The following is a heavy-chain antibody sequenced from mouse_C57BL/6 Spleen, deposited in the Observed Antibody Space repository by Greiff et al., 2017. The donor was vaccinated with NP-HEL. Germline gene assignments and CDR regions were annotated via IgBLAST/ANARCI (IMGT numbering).Heavy chain of an antibody. CDR2: IYPRSGNT. D-gene: IGHD1-1*01. Sequence: QVQLQQSGAELARPGASVKLSCKASGYTFTSYGISWVKQRTGQGLEWIGEIYPRSGNTYYNEEFKGKATLTADKSSSTAYMELRSLTSEDSAVYFGARWDTTVGAGGYFDVWGTGTTVTVSS. J-gene: IGHJ1*03. CDR3: ARWDTTVGAGGYFDV. CDR1: GYTFTSYG. V-gene: IGHV1-81*01.